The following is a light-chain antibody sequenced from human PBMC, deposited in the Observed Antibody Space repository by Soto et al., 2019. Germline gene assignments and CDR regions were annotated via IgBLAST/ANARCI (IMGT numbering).Light chain of an antibody. CDR2: DAS. CDR1: QSISSW. Sequence: DIQMTQSPATLSASVGDRVTITCRASQSISSWLAWYQQKPGKAPKLLIYDASSLESGVPSRFRGSGSGTEFTLTISSLQPDDFATYYCQQYKNYPWTFGQGTKVDIK. V-gene: IGKV1-5*01. CDR3: QQYKNYPWT. J-gene: IGKJ1*01.